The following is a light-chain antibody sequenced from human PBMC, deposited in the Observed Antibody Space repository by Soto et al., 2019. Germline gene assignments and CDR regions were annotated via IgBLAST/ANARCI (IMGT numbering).Light chain of an antibody. CDR2: DAS. CDR3: QQFNSDPPFT. CDR1: QGISRA. J-gene: IGKJ3*01. V-gene: IGKV1-13*02. Sequence: AIQLTQSPSSLSASVGDRVIITCRASQGISRALAWYQQKPGKAPKLLIYDASSLESEVPPRFSGSGSGTDFTLTISSLQPEDFATDYCQQFNSDPPFTFGPGTKVDIK.